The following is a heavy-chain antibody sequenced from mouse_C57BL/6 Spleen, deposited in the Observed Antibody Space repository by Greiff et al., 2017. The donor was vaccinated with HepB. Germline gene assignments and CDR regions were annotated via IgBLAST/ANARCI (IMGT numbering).Heavy chain of an antibody. CDR1: GFTFSDYY. CDR2: ISNGGGST. J-gene: IGHJ2*01. Sequence: EVKLMESGGGLVQPGGSLKLSCAASGFTFSDYYMYWVRQTPEKRLEWFAYISNGGGSTYYPDTVKGRFTISRDNAKNTLYLQMSRLKSEDTAMYYCARQGFDYWGQGTTLTVSS. CDR3: ARQGFDY. V-gene: IGHV5-12*01.